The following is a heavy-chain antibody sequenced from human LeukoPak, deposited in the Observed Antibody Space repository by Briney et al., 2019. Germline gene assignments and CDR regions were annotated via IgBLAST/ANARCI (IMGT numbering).Heavy chain of an antibody. CDR1: GFTFSSYW. V-gene: IGHV3-7*01. Sequence: GGSLRLSCAASGFTFSSYWMSWVRQAPGKGLEWVANIKQDGSEKYYVDSVKGRFTISRDNAKNSLYLQMNSLRAEDTAVYYCARGGNYYDSSGYYWNWYFDLWGRGTLVTVSS. CDR3: ARGGNYYDSSGYYWNWYFDL. J-gene: IGHJ2*01. D-gene: IGHD3-22*01. CDR2: IKQDGSEK.